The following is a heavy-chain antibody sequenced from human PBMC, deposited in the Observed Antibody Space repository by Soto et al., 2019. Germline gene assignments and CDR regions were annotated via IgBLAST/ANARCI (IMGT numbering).Heavy chain of an antibody. J-gene: IGHJ5*02. CDR3: ARRVPAPNWFDP. CDR2: INPNSGGT. CDR1: GYTFTGYY. V-gene: IGHV1-2*04. D-gene: IGHD2-2*01. Sequence: GASVKVSCKASGYTFTGYYMHWVRQAPGQGLEWMGWINPNSGGTNYAQKFQGWVTMTRDTSISTASLKLSSVTAADTAVYYCARRVPAPNWFDPWGQGTLVTVSS.